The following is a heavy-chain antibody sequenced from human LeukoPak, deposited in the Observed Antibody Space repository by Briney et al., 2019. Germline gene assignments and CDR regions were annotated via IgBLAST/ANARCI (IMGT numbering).Heavy chain of an antibody. J-gene: IGHJ4*02. CDR2: ISGSGGST. CDR1: GFTFSSYA. CDR3: VRDVGAVRGEVYFDY. Sequence: GGSLRLSCAASGFTFSSYAMSWVRQAPGKGLEWVSAISGSGGSTYYADSVKGRFTISRDNSKNTLYLQMNSLRAEDTAMYFCVRDVGAVRGEVYFDYWGQGTLVTVPS. D-gene: IGHD3-10*01. V-gene: IGHV3-23*01.